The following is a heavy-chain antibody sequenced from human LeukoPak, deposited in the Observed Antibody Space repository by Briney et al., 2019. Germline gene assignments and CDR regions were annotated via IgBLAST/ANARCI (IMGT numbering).Heavy chain of an antibody. CDR2: IYYSGST. V-gene: IGHV4-59*12. CDR3: ARALERYYYDSSGYYAHFDY. J-gene: IGHJ4*02. CDR1: GGSISSYY. D-gene: IGHD3-22*01. Sequence: PSETLSLTCTVSGGSISSYYWSWIRQPPGKGLEWIGYIYYSGSTNYNPSLKSRVTISGDTSKNQFSLKLRSVAAADTAVYYCARALERYYYDSSGYYAHFDYWGQGTLVTVSS.